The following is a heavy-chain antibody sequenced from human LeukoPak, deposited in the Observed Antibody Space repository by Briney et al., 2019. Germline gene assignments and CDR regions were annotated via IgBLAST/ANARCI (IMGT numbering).Heavy chain of an antibody. V-gene: IGHV3-23*01. D-gene: IGHD1-26*01. CDR2: LSASGGTT. Sequence: GGSLRLSCAASGFTFSSYAMSWVRQAPGKGLEWVSSLSASGGTTYYADSVKGRFTISRDNSKNTLYLQMNSLRVEDTAIYYCVKVRGRARVGYFDYWGQGTLVTVSS. CDR3: VKVRGRARVGYFDY. J-gene: IGHJ4*02. CDR1: GFTFSSYA.